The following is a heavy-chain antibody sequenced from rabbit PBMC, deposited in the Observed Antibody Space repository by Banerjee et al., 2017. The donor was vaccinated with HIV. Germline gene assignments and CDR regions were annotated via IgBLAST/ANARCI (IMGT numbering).Heavy chain of an antibody. D-gene: IGHD3-1*01. CDR1: GFDFSNNA. J-gene: IGHJ4*01. Sequence: QEQLVESGGGLVQPEGSLTLTCTASGFDFSNNAMCWVRQAPGKGPEWIACIVKGDASIYYANWVNGRFTISKASSTTVTLQMTSLTAADTATYFCAKSVWSPAWNLWGPGTLVTVS. V-gene: IGHV1S47*01. CDR3: AKSVWSPAWNL. CDR2: IVKGDASI.